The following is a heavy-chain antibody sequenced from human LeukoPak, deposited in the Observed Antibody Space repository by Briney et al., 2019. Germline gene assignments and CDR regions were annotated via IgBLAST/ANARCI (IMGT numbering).Heavy chain of an antibody. CDR2: IYHSGST. CDR3: ARLSLKVLEWSPTKGKETHYFDY. J-gene: IGHJ4*02. V-gene: IGHV4-4*02. D-gene: IGHD3-3*01. Sequence: SGTLSLTCAVSGGSISSSNWWSWVRQPPGKGLEWIGEIYHSGSTNYNPSLKSRVTILEDKSKNQFSLKMSSVTAADTAVYYCARLSLKVLEWSPTKGKETHYFDYWGQGTLVTVSS. CDR1: GGSISSSNW.